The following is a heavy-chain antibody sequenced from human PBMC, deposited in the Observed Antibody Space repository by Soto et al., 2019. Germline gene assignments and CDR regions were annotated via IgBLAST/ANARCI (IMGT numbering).Heavy chain of an antibody. V-gene: IGHV3-30*04. Sequence: GGSLRLSCAASGFTFSSYAMHWVRQAPGKGLEWVAVISYDGSNKYYADSVKGRFTISRDNSKNTLYLQMNSLRAEDTAVYYCASPTNYYGSGSYYDYWGQGTLVTVSS. D-gene: IGHD3-10*01. J-gene: IGHJ4*02. CDR3: ASPTNYYGSGSYYDY. CDR1: GFTFSSYA. CDR2: ISYDGSNK.